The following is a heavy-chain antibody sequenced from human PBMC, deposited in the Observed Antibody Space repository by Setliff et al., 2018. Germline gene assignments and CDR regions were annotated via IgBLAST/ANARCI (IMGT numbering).Heavy chain of an antibody. D-gene: IGHD6-13*01. Sequence: ASVKVSCKASGGTFSSYGISWVRQAPGQGLEWMGGTIPMFGTTSYARQFQGRVTIITDESTSTAYMQLSSLGSEDTAVYYCVRDRVLGSTWYELIASDFWGQGSLVTVSS. J-gene: IGHJ4*02. V-gene: IGHV1-69*05. CDR3: VRDRVLGSTWYELIASDF. CDR2: TIPMFGTT. CDR1: GGTFSSYG.